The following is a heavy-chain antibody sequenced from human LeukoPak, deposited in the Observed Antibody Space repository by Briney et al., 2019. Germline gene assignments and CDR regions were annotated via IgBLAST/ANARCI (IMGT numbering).Heavy chain of an antibody. CDR3: VKARGDGYKWQNSSGFDY. V-gene: IGHV3-30*18. CDR2: MSYGGSNK. CDR1: GLTFSFYG. D-gene: IGHD5-24*01. J-gene: IGHJ4*02. Sequence: GGSLRLSCAAWGLTFSFYGMHWVRQAPGEGLEWVAVMSYGGSNKYSGDSVKGRFIISRDNSENTLYLQVNSLRVGDKALSYCVKARGDGYKWQNSSGFDYWGQGTLVTVSS.